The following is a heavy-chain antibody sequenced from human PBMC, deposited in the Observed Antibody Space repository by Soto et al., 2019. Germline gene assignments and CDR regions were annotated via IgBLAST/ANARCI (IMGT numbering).Heavy chain of an antibody. V-gene: IGHV4-34*01. D-gene: IGHD2-2*02. Sequence: QVQLQQWGAGLLKPSETLSLTCAVYGGSFSGYYWSWIRQPPGKGLEWIGEINHSGSTNYNPSLKSRVTISVDTSKNQFSLKLSSVTAADTAVYYCARGGVVVPAAIRPRVNFFDYWGQGTLVTVSS. CDR3: ARGGVVVPAAIRPRVNFFDY. CDR1: GGSFSGYY. CDR2: INHSGST. J-gene: IGHJ4*02.